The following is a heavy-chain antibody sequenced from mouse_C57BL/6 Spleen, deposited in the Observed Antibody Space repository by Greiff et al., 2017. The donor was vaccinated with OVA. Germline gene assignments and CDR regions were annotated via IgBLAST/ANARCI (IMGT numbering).Heavy chain of an antibody. V-gene: IGHV1-81*01. Sequence: VQLQQSGAELARPGASVKLSCKASGYTFTSYGISWVKQRTGQGLEWIGEIYPRSGNTYYNEKFKGKATLTADKSSSTAYMELRSLTSEDSAVYFCAREGIYYYGSNWYFDVWGTGTTVTVSS. J-gene: IGHJ1*03. D-gene: IGHD1-1*01. CDR3: AREGIYYYGSNWYFDV. CDR2: IYPRSGNT. CDR1: GYTFTSYG.